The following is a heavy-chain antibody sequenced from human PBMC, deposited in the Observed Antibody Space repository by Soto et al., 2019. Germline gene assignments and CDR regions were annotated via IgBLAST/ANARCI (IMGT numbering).Heavy chain of an antibody. CDR3: ARGGYCTNGVCYTEGNYYYYGMDV. D-gene: IGHD2-8*01. Sequence: QVQLVQSGAEVKKPGSSVKVSCKASGGTFSSYAISWVRQAPGQGLGWMGGIIPIFGTANYAQKFQGRVTITADKSTSTAYMELSSLRSEDTAVYYCARGGYCTNGVCYTEGNYYYYGMDVWGQGTTVTVSS. CDR2: IIPIFGTA. V-gene: IGHV1-69*06. CDR1: GGTFSSYA. J-gene: IGHJ6*02.